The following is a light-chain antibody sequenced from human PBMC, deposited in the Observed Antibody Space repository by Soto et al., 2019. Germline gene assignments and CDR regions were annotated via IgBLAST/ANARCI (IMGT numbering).Light chain of an antibody. CDR1: SSDVGSYNH. J-gene: IGLJ1*01. V-gene: IGLV2-14*01. CDR3: ISYTASSTSYV. Sequence: QSVLTQPASVSGSPGQSITISCSGTSSDVGSYNHVAWYQQFPGKTPKLIIYEVTYRPSGVSHRFSASKSGNTASLTISGLQAEDEADYYCISYTASSTSYVFGTGTKVTVL. CDR2: EVT.